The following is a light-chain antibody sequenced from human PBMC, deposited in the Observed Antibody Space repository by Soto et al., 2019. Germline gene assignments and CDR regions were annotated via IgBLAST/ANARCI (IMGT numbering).Light chain of an antibody. CDR3: QKYFSAPFT. CDR2: AAS. J-gene: IGKJ3*01. Sequence: DIQMTQSPSSLSASVGDRVTITCRASQAIRNSLAWYQQKPEKVPSLLIYAASTLQPGVPSRFSGSGSGTDFTLTISSLQPEDVATYYCQKYFSAPFTFGPGTKLGIK. CDR1: QAIRNS. V-gene: IGKV1-27*01.